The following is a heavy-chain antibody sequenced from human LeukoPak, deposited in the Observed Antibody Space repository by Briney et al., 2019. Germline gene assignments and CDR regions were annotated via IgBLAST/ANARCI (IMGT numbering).Heavy chain of an antibody. CDR2: INPNSGGT. CDR3: AGIVATTTGDAFDI. J-gene: IGHJ3*02. CDR1: GYTFTSYA. Sequence: GASVKVSCKASGYTFTSYAMNWVRQAPGQGLEWMGWINPNSGGTNYAQKFQGRVTMTRDTSISTAYMELSRLRSDDTAVYYCAGIVATTTGDAFDIWGQGTMVTVSS. V-gene: IGHV1-2*02. D-gene: IGHD5-12*01.